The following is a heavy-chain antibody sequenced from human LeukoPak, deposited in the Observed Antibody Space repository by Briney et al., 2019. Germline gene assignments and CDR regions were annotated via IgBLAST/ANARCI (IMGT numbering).Heavy chain of an antibody. CDR1: GYSFTDYW. Sequence: GESLKISCSGSGYSFTDYWIGWVRQMPGKGLEWMGIIYPGDSDPRYSPSFQGQVTISADKSISTAYLQWSSLKASDTGIYYCARHREPRDYPDDAFDIWGQGTLVTVSS. J-gene: IGHJ3*02. D-gene: IGHD3-10*01. V-gene: IGHV5-51*01. CDR2: IYPGDSDP. CDR3: ARHREPRDYPDDAFDI.